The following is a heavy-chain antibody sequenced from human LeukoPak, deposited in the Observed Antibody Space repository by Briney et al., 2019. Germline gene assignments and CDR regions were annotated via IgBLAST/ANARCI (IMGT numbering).Heavy chain of an antibody. D-gene: IGHD3-22*01. CDR3: ARDPRYYDSGVVDY. CDR1: GFTLSTNY. J-gene: IGHJ4*02. CDR2: ISSGGTT. V-gene: IGHV3-53*01. Sequence: GGSLRLSCAASGFTLSTNYINWDRQAPGKGLEWVSVISSGGTTYYADSVKGRFTVSRDNSKNTVYLQMNSLRAEDTAVYYCARDPRYYDSGVVDYWGQGTLVTVSS.